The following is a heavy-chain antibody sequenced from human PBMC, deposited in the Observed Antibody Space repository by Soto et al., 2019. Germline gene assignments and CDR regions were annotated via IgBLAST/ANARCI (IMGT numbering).Heavy chain of an antibody. D-gene: IGHD3-22*01. V-gene: IGHV5-51*01. CDR1: GYSFTSYW. Sequence: ESLKISCKGSGYSFTSYWIGWVRQMPGKGLEWMGIIYPGDSDTRYSPSFQGQVTISADKSISTAYLQWSSLKASDTAMYYCATSFYYYDSSGYQGYYYGMDVWGQGTTVTVSS. CDR3: ATSFYYYDSSGYQGYYYGMDV. CDR2: IYPGDSDT. J-gene: IGHJ6*02.